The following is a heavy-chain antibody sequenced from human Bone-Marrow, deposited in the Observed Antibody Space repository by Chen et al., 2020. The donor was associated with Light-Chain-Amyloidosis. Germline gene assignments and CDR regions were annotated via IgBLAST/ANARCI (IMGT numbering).Heavy chain of an antibody. V-gene: IGHV4-38-2*02. CDR2: IDLSEGP. Sequence: QVTLQESGPGLVNPSETLSLTCSVSGYSISSDYRWVWIRQPPGKGLELIGSIDLSEGPSYSSSLKGRVTISVDTSKNQFSLNLSSVSAADTAVYYCTRSVMYWGQGILVTVSS. J-gene: IGHJ4*02. CDR3: TRSVMY. CDR1: GYSISSDYR.